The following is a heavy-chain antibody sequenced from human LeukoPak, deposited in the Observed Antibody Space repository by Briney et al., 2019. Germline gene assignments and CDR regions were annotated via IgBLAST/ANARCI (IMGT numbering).Heavy chain of an antibody. D-gene: IGHD6-19*01. CDR1: GFTFSSYG. V-gene: IGHV3-30*18. Sequence: GRSLRLSCAASGFTFSSYGMHWVRQAPGKGLEWVAVISYDGNNKYYADSVKGRFTISRDNSKNTLYLQMNSLRAEDTAVYYCAKFGKAVAAADYWGQGTLVIVSS. CDR3: AKFGKAVAAADY. CDR2: ISYDGNNK. J-gene: IGHJ4*02.